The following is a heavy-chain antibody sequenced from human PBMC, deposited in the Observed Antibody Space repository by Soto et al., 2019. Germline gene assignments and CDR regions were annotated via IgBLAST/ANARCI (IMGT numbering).Heavy chain of an antibody. CDR3: ARDGDGYSFDL. D-gene: IGHD2-21*02. V-gene: IGHV3-48*03. Sequence: GGSLRLSCATSGFIFSIYEMNWVRQAPGKGLEWISYISSSGSTVYYADSVQGRFTISRDNTKNSVSLQMKSLRAEDTGTYYCARDGDGYSFDLWGQGTQVTVSS. CDR1: GFIFSIYE. CDR2: ISSSGSTV. J-gene: IGHJ4*02.